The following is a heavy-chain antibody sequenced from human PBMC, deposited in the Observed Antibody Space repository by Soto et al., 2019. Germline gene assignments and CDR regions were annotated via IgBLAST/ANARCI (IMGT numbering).Heavy chain of an antibody. CDR2: ISGRSDST. D-gene: IGHD5-12*01. CDR1: GFTFNTYA. V-gene: IGHV3-23*01. Sequence: EVQLLESGGGLVQPGGSLKLSCAASGFTFNTYAMSWVRQAPGRGLEWTSSISGRSDSTYHADSVKGRFTISRDNSKNTLYLQMNSLRAEDTAVYYCAKGKSGYVLDYWGQGTLVTVSS. CDR3: AKGKSGYVLDY. J-gene: IGHJ4*02.